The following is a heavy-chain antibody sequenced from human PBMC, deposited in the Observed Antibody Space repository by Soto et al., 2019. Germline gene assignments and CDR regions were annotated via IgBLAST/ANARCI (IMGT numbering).Heavy chain of an antibody. CDR2: ISYDGSNK. Sequence: GGSLRLSCAASGFTFSSYAMHWVRQAPGKGLEWVAVISYDGSNKYYADSVKGRFTISRDNSKNTLYLQMNSLRAEDTAVYYCARDPRAGLLWFGELLSGYYFDYWGQGTLVTVSS. J-gene: IGHJ4*02. D-gene: IGHD3-10*01. CDR3: ARDPRAGLLWFGELLSGYYFDY. CDR1: GFTFSSYA. V-gene: IGHV3-30-3*01.